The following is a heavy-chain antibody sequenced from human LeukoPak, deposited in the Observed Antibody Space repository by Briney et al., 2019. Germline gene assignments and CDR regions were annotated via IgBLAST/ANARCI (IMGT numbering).Heavy chain of an antibody. D-gene: IGHD3-22*01. J-gene: IGHJ3*02. CDR2: IYTSGST. V-gene: IGHV4-61*02. CDR1: GGSISSGGYY. CDR3: ARVKGYDSSGYYLLDAFDI. Sequence: SETLSLTCTVSGGSISSGGYYWSWIRQPAGKGLEWIGRIYTSGSTNYNPSLKSRVTMSVDTSKNQFSLKLSSVTAADTAVYYCARVKGYDSSGYYLLDAFDIWGQGTMVTVSS.